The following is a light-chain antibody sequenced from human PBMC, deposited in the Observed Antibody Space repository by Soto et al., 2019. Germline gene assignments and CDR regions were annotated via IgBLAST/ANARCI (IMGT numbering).Light chain of an antibody. V-gene: IGKV3-11*01. CDR2: DAS. CDR3: QQRSNWPT. J-gene: IGKJ2*01. Sequence: EIVLTQSPATLSLSPGERATLSCRASQSVSSYLAWYQQKPGQAPRLLIYDASNSATGIPARFSGSGSGTDFSLTISSLEPEEFAVYYCQQRSNWPTFGQGTKLEIK. CDR1: QSVSSY.